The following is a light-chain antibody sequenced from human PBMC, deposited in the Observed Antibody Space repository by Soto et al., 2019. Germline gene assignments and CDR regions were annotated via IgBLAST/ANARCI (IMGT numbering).Light chain of an antibody. J-gene: IGLJ2*01. V-gene: IGLV2-14*01. CDR2: DVT. CDR1: SSDVGGDYNY. Sequence: QSALTQPASVSGSPGQSITISCTGTSSDVGGDYNYVSWYQQHPGKAPKLMIYDVTKRPSCVSNRFSGSKSGNPASLTISGLQAEDEAYYFCISYTSSSIFVVFGGGTKVTVL. CDR3: ISYTSSSIFVV.